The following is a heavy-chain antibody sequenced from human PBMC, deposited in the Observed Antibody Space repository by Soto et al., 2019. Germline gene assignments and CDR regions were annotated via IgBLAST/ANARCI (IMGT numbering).Heavy chain of an antibody. CDR3: ARTLGGASYLQF. CDR2: INSNTGDT. D-gene: IGHD1-26*01. V-gene: IGHV1-2*06. CDR1: GYTFTGYY. Sequence: QVQLVQSGAEVKKPGASVTVSCKASGYTFTGYYIYWVRQAPGQGLEWMGRINSNTGDTMYAQRSQGKVTMTSDTSINTAYMELRSLKSNATAVYYCARTLGGASYLQFWGQGTLVTVS. J-gene: IGHJ1*01.